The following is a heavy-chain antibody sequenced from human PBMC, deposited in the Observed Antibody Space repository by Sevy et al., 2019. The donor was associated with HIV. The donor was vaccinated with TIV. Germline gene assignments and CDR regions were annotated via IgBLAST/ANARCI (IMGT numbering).Heavy chain of an antibody. D-gene: IGHD3-3*01. J-gene: IGHJ2*01. CDR2: FNHSGST. V-gene: IGHV4-34*01. CDR1: GGSFSGYS. Sequence: SETLSLTCAVSGGSFSGYSWDWIRQPPGKGLEWIGEFNHSGSTNYNPSLKSRVTISVDTSKNQFSLKLNFVTAADTAVSYCARGGDGVVPSPIIGLGPWTKYWYFDLWGRGTLVTVSS. CDR3: ARGGDGVVPSPIIGLGPWTKYWYFDL.